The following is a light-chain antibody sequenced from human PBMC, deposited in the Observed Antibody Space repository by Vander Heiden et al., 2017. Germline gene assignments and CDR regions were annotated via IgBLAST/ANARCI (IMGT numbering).Light chain of an antibody. V-gene: IGLV3-21*02. Sequence: SFVLAQPPSVSVAPGQTARLTCGGTNIVTKSVHWYQQRPGQSPVQVIYDDTDRASGVPERFAGSKSAYTATLTISSVDAGDEADYFCQVWDSETDHVVFGGGTKLTVL. CDR1: NIVTKS. CDR3: QVWDSETDHVV. J-gene: IGLJ2*01. CDR2: DDT.